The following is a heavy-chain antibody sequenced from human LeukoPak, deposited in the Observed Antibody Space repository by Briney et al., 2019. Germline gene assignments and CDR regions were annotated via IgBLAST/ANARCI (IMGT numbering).Heavy chain of an antibody. V-gene: IGHV4-39*01. D-gene: IGHD6-13*01. J-gene: IGHJ5*02. Sequence: PSETLSLTCTVSGGSISSSSYYWGWIRQPPGKGLEWIGSIYYSGSTYYNPSLKSRVPISVDTSKNQFSLKLSSVTAADTAVYYCARAEQQLVLGWFDPWGQGTLVTVSS. CDR1: GGSISSSSYY. CDR3: ARAEQQLVLGWFDP. CDR2: IYYSGST.